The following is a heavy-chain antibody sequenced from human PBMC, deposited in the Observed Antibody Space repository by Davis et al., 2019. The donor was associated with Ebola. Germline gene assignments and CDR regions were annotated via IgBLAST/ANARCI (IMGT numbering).Heavy chain of an antibody. J-gene: IGHJ4*02. CDR2: IYPGDSDT. CDR3: ARVGIYSDSSGYRPYYFDY. Sequence: GESLKISCKGSGYSFTSYWIGWVRQMPGKGLEWMGIIYPGDSDTRYSPSFQGQVTISADKSISTAYLQWSSLKASDTAMYHCARVGIYSDSSGYRPYYFDYWGQGTLVTVSS. V-gene: IGHV5-51*01. CDR1: GYSFTSYW. D-gene: IGHD3-22*01.